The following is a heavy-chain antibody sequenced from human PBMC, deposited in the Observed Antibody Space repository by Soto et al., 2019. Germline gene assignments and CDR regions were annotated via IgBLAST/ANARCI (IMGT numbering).Heavy chain of an antibody. V-gene: IGHV3-21*02. D-gene: IGHD5-18*01. J-gene: IGHJ4*02. CDR2: ISSASSYI. Sequence: EVQLVESGGGLVKPGGSLRLSCATSGFTFGSYTMNWVRQAPGKGLEWVSCISSASSYIYYADPVQGRFTISRDNSEKSLYLHMNSLRAEDTAVYYCARRSGYAYGSLDHWGQGVLVTVSS. CDR3: ARRSGYAYGSLDH. CDR1: GFTFGSYT.